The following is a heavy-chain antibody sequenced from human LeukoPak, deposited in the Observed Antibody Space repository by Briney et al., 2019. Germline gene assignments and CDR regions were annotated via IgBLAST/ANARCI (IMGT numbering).Heavy chain of an antibody. CDR3: ARNNPYSSGWYGGRSFDY. V-gene: IGHV5-51*01. J-gene: IGHJ4*02. CDR2: IYPGDSDT. D-gene: IGHD6-19*01. Sequence: GESLQISCKGSGYSFTSYWIGWVRQVPGKGLEGMGIIYPGDSDTRYSPSFQGQVTISADKSISTAYLQWSSLKASDTAMYYCARNNPYSSGWYGGRSFDYWGQGTLVTVSS. CDR1: GYSFTSYW.